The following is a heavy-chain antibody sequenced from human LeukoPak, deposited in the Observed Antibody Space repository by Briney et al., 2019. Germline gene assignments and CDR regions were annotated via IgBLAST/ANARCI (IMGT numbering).Heavy chain of an antibody. CDR3: ATTYYYGSGSSYSPYFDS. CDR2: ISSSGAYI. D-gene: IGHD3-10*01. CDR1: GLTLSPYS. J-gene: IGHJ4*02. V-gene: IGHV3-21*01. Sequence: GSLRLSCAASGLTLSPYSVNWVRQPPGKGLEWVSSISSSGAYINYADSVKGRFIISRDNAKNSLYLQMNSLRAEDTAVYYCATTYYYGSGSSYSPYFDSWGQGTLVTVSS.